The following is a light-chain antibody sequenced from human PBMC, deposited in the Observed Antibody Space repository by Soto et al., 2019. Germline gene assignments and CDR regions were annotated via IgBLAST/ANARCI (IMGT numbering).Light chain of an antibody. Sequence: QSALTQPASVSGSPGQSITISCTGTSSDVGAYNFVSWYQQFPGKAPKLMIYEVSNRPSGVSDRFSGCKSGNTASLIISGLQAEDEADYYCSSQTGGGTVLFGGGTKLTVL. CDR3: SSQTGGGTVL. CDR1: SSDVGAYNF. V-gene: IGLV2-14*01. J-gene: IGLJ2*01. CDR2: EVS.